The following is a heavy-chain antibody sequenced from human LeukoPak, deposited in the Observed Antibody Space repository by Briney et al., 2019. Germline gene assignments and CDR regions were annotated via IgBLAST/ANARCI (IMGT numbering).Heavy chain of an antibody. J-gene: IGHJ5*02. D-gene: IGHD4-17*01. V-gene: IGHV4-4*02. Sequence: SETLSLTCAVSGGSISSSNWWSWIRQPPGKGLEWIGEIYHSGSTNYNPSLKSRVTISVDTSKNQFSLKLSSVTAADTAVYYCASTPYGDPNWFDPWGQGTLVTVSS. CDR2: IYHSGST. CDR1: GGSISSSNW. CDR3: ASTPYGDPNWFDP.